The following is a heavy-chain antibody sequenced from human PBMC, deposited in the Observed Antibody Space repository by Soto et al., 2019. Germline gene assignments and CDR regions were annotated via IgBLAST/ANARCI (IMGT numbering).Heavy chain of an antibody. CDR2: FDPEDGET. Sequence: QVQLVQSGAEVKKPGASVKVSCKVSGYTLTELSMHWVRQAPGKGLEWMGGFDPEDGETKYAQKLQGRVTMTEDTSRDAPYSERSSLGSEDTAVYYCGAGLMVRRVIRTYGYGMGVWGPGTTVTVSS. CDR3: GAGLMVRRVIRTYGYGMGV. J-gene: IGHJ6*01. CDR1: GYTLTELS. D-gene: IGHD3-10*01. V-gene: IGHV1-24*01.